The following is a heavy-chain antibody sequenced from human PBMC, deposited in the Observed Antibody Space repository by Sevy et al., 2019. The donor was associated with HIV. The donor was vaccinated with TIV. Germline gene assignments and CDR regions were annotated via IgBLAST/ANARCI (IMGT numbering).Heavy chain of an antibody. V-gene: IGHV3-74*01. CDR1: GFTFSSYW. D-gene: IGHD3-3*01. Sequence: GGSLRLSCAASGFTFSSYWMHWVRQAPGKGLVWVSRINSDGSSTSYADSVKGRFTISRDNAKNTLYLQMNSLRAEDTAVYYCARVPSSGYGINYWGQGTLVTDSS. J-gene: IGHJ4*02. CDR3: ARVPSSGYGINY. CDR2: INSDGSST.